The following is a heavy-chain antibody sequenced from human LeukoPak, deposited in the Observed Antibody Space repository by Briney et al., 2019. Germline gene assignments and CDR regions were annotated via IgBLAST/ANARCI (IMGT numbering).Heavy chain of an antibody. CDR2: INSDGSST. J-gene: IGHJ4*02. CDR1: GFTFSSYW. Sequence: PGGSLRLSCAASGFTFSSYWMHWVRQAPGKGLVWVSRINSDGSSTSYADSVKGRFTISRDNAKTTLYLQINSLRAEDTAVYYCAIRPLRPPIMVISNWGQGTLVTVSS. CDR3: AIRPLRPPIMVISN. D-gene: IGHD3-22*01. V-gene: IGHV3-74*01.